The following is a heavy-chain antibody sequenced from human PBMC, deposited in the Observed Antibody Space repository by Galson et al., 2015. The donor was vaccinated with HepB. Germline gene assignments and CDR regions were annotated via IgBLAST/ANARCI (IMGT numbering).Heavy chain of an antibody. D-gene: IGHD1-26*01. CDR2: TNAGNGKT. CDR3: AKVSGTYLADAFDI. J-gene: IGHJ3*02. Sequence: SVKVSCKASGYTFTTSAIHWVRQAPGQRLEWMGWTNAGNGKTKYSQKFQGKVTINRDTSASTAYMELSSLRSEDTAVYYCAKVSGTYLADAFDIWGQGTLVTVSS. CDR1: GYTFTTSA. V-gene: IGHV1-3*01.